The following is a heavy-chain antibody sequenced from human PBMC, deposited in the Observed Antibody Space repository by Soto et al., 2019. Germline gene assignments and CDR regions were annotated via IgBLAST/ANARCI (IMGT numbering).Heavy chain of an antibody. D-gene: IGHD5-12*01. Sequence: QVQLQESGPGLVKPSQTLSLTCTVSGGSISSGDYYWSWIRQPPGKGLEWIGYIYYSGSTYYNPSLKRRVTLSVDTSKNQFSLKLSSVTAADTAVYYCARTGDIVATILFYFDYWGQGTLVTVSS. V-gene: IGHV4-30-4*01. J-gene: IGHJ4*02. CDR3: ARTGDIVATILFYFDY. CDR1: GGSISSGDYY. CDR2: IYYSGST.